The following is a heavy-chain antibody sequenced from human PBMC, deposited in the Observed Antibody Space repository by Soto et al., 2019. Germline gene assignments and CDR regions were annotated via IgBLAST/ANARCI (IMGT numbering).Heavy chain of an antibody. J-gene: IGHJ4*02. CDR1: GYTFTSYA. D-gene: IGHD6-19*01. CDR2: INAGNDNT. CDR3: ARSEYTSGWTGY. Sequence: QVQLVQSGAEEKKPGASVKVSCKASGYTFTSYAMHWVRQAPGQRLEWMGWINAGNDNTKYSQKFQGRVTITRDTSASTAYRELSSLRSEDTAVYYCARSEYTSGWTGYWGQGTLVTVSS. V-gene: IGHV1-3*05.